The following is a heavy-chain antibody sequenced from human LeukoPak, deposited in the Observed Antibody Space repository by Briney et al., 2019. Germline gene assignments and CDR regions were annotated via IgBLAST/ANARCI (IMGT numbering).Heavy chain of an antibody. J-gene: IGHJ3*02. CDR1: GASTSNYY. D-gene: IGHD3-22*01. CDR2: IHSSGHT. V-gene: IGHV4-59*08. CDR3: ARHVNYDSGGYQAAFDI. Sequence: SETLSLTCTVSGASTSNYYWSWIRQTPGKGLEWIGYIHSSGHTNQNPSLKSRVTTSVDTSKNQFSLRLTSVTAADTAVYYCARHVNYDSGGYQAAFDIWGQGTRVTVSS.